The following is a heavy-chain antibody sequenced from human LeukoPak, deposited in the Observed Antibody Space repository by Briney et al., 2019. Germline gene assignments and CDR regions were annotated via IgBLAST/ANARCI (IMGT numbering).Heavy chain of an antibody. Sequence: GRSLRLSCAASGFTFSSYAMHWVRQAPGKGLEWVAVISYDGSNKYYADSVKGRFTISRDNSKNTLYLQMNSLRAEDTAVYYCARDPHSGSYYGGVGYWGQGTLVTVST. D-gene: IGHD1-26*01. J-gene: IGHJ4*02. CDR2: ISYDGSNK. V-gene: IGHV3-30-3*01. CDR1: GFTFSSYA. CDR3: ARDPHSGSYYGGVGY.